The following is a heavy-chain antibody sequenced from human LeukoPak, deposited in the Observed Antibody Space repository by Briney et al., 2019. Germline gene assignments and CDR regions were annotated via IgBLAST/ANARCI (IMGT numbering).Heavy chain of an antibody. V-gene: IGHV1-2*02. CDR2: INPNSGGT. CDR1: GYTLTDYY. J-gene: IGHJ4*02. Sequence: ASVKVSCKAAGYTLTDYYMHWVRQAPGQGLEWMGWINPNSGGTKYAQKLQGRVTMTRDTSISTAYMELSRLTSDDTAVYYCARVAIAYESGAYHSSRFDFWGQGTLVTVSS. CDR3: ARVAIAYESGAYHSSRFDF. D-gene: IGHD3-22*01.